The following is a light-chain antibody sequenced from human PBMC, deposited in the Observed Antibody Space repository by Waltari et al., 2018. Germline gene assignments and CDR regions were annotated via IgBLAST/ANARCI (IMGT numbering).Light chain of an antibody. CDR2: NAS. Sequence: DIQMTQSPSSLSASVGDRVTITCRASHSIRSWLALYQQKPGKGPILLSDNASILKSGVPSTCSGSGSETQFTLTISSLQPDDIATYYCQQYNTYSSFGQGTKLQIK. CDR1: HSIRSW. J-gene: IGKJ2*01. CDR3: QQYNTYSS. V-gene: IGKV1-5*03.